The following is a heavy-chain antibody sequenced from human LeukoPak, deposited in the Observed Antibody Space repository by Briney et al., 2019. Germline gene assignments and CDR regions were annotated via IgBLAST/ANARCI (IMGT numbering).Heavy chain of an antibody. CDR2: ISGYNGNT. D-gene: IGHD4/OR15-4a*01. CDR3: ARVGLVDNEYGFYFYMDV. Sequence: ASVKVSCKPSVYTFSDYGITWVRQAPGQGIEWMGWISGYNGNTNYAESLQGRVTMTIDTSTSTAYMDLRSLRSDDTAVYYCARVGLVDNEYGFYFYMDVWGKGTTVIVSS. J-gene: IGHJ6*03. V-gene: IGHV1-18*01. CDR1: VYTFSDYG.